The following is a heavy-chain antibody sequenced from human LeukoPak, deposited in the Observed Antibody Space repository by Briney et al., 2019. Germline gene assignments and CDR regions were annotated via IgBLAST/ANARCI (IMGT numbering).Heavy chain of an antibody. CDR2: ITSGSNYM. V-gene: IGHV3-21*01. CDR1: GFSFSYYS. Sequence: GGSLRLSCAASGFSFSYYSMHWVRQAPGKGLEWVSSITSGSNYMYYADSVKGRFTISRDNAKNSLYLQMNSLRAEDTAVYYCAKGLDYYYYYMDVWGKGTTVTVS. J-gene: IGHJ6*03. CDR3: AKGLDYYYYYMDV.